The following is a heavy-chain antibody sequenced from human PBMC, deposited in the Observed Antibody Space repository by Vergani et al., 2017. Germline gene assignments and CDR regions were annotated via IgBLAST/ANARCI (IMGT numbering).Heavy chain of an antibody. D-gene: IGHD6-19*01. V-gene: IGHV3-30*02. CDR3: ARDEGGSSGYFDY. CDR1: GFTFSSYG. J-gene: IGHJ4*02. Sequence: VQLVESGGGLVQPGGSLRLSCAASGFTFSSYGMHWVRQAPGKGLEWVAFIRYDGSNKYYADSVKGRFTISRDNSKNTLYLQMNSLRAEDTAVYYCARDEGGSSGYFDYWGQGTLVTVSS. CDR2: IRYDGSNK.